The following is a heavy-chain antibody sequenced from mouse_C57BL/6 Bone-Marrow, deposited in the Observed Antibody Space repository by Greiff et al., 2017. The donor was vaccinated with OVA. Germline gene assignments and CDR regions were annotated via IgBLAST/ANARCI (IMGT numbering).Heavy chain of an antibody. CDR1: GYTFTSYW. Sequence: QVQLQQPGAELVKPGASVKMSCKASGYTFTSYWIPWVKQRPGQGLEWIGDLYPGSGSTNYNEKFKSKATLTVDTSSSTAYMQLSSLTSEDSAVYYCARMGITPFDYWGQGTTLTVSS. J-gene: IGHJ2*01. CDR3: ARMGITPFDY. CDR2: LYPGSGST. D-gene: IGHD1-1*01. V-gene: IGHV1-55*01.